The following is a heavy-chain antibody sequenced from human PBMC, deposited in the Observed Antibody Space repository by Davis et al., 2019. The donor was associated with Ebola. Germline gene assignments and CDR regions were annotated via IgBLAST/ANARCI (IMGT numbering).Heavy chain of an antibody. D-gene: IGHD3-3*01. CDR2: IYYSGIT. CDR1: GGSIISSSSY. V-gene: IGHV4-39*01. Sequence: MPGGSLRLSCTVSGGSIISSSSYWGWIRQPPRKGLEWIGSIYYSGITYYNPSLKSRVTMSVGTSKNQFSLKLSSVTAADTAVYYCARRTIFSTFDIWGQGTMVTVSS. CDR3: ARRTIFSTFDI. J-gene: IGHJ3*02.